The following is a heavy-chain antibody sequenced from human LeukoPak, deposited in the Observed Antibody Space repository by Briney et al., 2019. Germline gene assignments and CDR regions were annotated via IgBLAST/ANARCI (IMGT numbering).Heavy chain of an antibody. CDR3: ARQAHSTSGWYGAYYFDY. Sequence: GESLKISCKGSGYSFTSYWIGWVRQMPGKGLEWMGIIYPGDSDTRYSPSFQGQVTISADRSISTAYLQWSSLKASDTAMYYCARQAHSTSGWYGAYYFDYWGQGTLVTVSS. CDR2: IYPGDSDT. J-gene: IGHJ4*02. CDR1: GYSFTSYW. D-gene: IGHD6-19*01. V-gene: IGHV5-51*01.